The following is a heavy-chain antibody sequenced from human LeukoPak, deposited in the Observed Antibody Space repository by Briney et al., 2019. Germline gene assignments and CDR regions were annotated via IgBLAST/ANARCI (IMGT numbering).Heavy chain of an antibody. CDR2: ISLSTSSI. CDR3: ARSVQLERRQDY. V-gene: IGHV3-48*01. Sequence: GGSLRLSCAASGFTFSSYSMNWARQAPGKGLEWVSYISLSTSSIYYADSVKGRFTISRDNAKNSLYLQMNSLRVEDTGVYYCARSVQLERRQDYWGQGTLVTVSS. D-gene: IGHD1-1*01. CDR1: GFTFSSYS. J-gene: IGHJ4*02.